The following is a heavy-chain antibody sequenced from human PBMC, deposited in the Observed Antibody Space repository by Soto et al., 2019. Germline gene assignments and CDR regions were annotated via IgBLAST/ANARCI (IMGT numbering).Heavy chain of an antibody. Sequence: PGESLKISCKGSGYSFTSYWIGWVRQMPGKGLEWMGIIYPGDSDTRYSPSFQGQVTISADKSISTAYLQWSSLKASDTAMYYCARSAHKYYDILTGQTDAFDIWGQGTMVTVSS. V-gene: IGHV5-51*01. CDR3: ARSAHKYYDILTGQTDAFDI. CDR1: GYSFTSYW. CDR2: IYPGDSDT. J-gene: IGHJ3*02. D-gene: IGHD3-9*01.